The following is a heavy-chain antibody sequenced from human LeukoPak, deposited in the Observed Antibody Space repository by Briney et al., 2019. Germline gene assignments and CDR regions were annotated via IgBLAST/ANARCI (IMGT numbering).Heavy chain of an antibody. J-gene: IGHJ3*02. V-gene: IGHV3-23*01. Sequence: GGSLRLSCAASGFTFSNYAMNWVRQAPGKVLEWVSPISGSGGNTYYADSVKGRFTISRDNSKNTLYLQMNSLRAEDTAVYYCAKPARTDAFDIWGQGTMVTVSS. CDR2: ISGSGGNT. D-gene: IGHD1-14*01. CDR3: AKPARTDAFDI. CDR1: GFTFSNYA.